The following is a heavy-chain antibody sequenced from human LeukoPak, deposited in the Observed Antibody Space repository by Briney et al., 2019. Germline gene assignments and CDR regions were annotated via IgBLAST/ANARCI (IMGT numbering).Heavy chain of an antibody. V-gene: IGHV3-53*01. CDR1: GFAVSSNY. CDR2: IYSGGST. J-gene: IGHJ4*02. D-gene: IGHD3-16*01. CDR3: AKDGDDGNRFGKTNGY. Sequence: PGGSLRLSCAASGFAVSSNYMSWVRQAPGKGLEWVSVIYSGGSTYYADSVKGRFTISRDNSKNTLYLQMNSLRAEVTAVNHCAKDGDDGNRFGKTNGYLGQGTLGNRSS.